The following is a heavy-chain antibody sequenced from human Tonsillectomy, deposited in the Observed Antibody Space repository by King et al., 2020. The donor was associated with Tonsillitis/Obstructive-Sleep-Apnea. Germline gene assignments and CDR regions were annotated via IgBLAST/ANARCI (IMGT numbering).Heavy chain of an antibody. CDR1: GGSFSGYY. D-gene: IGHD5-18*01. J-gene: IGHJ4*02. V-gene: IGHV4-34*01. CDR2: INHSGST. CDR3: ARGVGVDTAMVTHFDY. Sequence: VQLQQWGAGLLKPSETLSLPCAVYGGSFSGYYWSWIRQPPGKGLEWIGEINHSGSTNYNPSLKSRVTISVDTSKNQFSLKLSSVTAADTAVYYCARGVGVDTAMVTHFDYWGQGTLVTVSS.